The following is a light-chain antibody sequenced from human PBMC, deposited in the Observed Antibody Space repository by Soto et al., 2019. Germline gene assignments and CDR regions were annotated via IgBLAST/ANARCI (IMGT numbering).Light chain of an antibody. CDR3: SSYTSSSTLYV. J-gene: IGLJ1*01. Sequence: QSVLTQPASVSGSPGQSITISCTGTSSDVGGYNYVSWYQQHPGKAPKPMIYEVSNRPSGVSNRFSGSKSGNTASLTISGLQAEDEADYYCSSYTSSSTLYVFGTGTNVTVL. V-gene: IGLV2-14*01. CDR1: SSDVGGYNY. CDR2: EVS.